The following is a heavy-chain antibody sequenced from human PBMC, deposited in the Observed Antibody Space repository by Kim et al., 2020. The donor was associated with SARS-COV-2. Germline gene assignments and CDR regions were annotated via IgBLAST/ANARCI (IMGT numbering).Heavy chain of an antibody. CDR1: GFTFTSFD. CDR3: ARGDVADDSAWWGYA. CDR2: ITGSGSVI. J-gene: IGHJ6*02. D-gene: IGHD2-21*01. Sequence: GGSLRLSCAASGFTFTSFDMSWVRQAPGKGLEWLATITGSGSVIYYAASVKGRFTISRDNSKNTLSLQMNSLRAEDTAIYYCARGDVADDSAWWGYAWG. V-gene: IGHV3-23*01.